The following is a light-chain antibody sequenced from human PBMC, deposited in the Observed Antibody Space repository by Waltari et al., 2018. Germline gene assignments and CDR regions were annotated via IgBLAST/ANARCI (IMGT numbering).Light chain of an antibody. CDR2: GAS. J-gene: IGKJ4*01. Sequence: DLQMTQSTSPLSASVGDGATLTCRASQSISSYLNWYQHKPGTAPKLLIYGASSLQSGVPSRFSGSGSGTDFTLTISNLQPEDFATYYFQKTFNVPLTFGGGTKVEI. CDR1: QSISSY. V-gene: IGKV1-39*01. CDR3: QKTFNVPLT.